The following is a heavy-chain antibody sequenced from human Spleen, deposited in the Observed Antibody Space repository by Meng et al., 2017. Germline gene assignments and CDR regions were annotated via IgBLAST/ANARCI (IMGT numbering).Heavy chain of an antibody. CDR2: INHSGST. D-gene: IGHD4-11*01. Sequence: QVQIQRWGAGLLKPSETLSLPCVVSGGSFSDYYWSWIRQPPGEGLEWIGEINHSGSTNYNPSLESRATISVDTSQNNLSLKLSSVTAADSAVYYCARGPTTMAHDFDYWGQGTLVTVSS. CDR3: ARGPTTMAHDFDY. J-gene: IGHJ4*02. CDR1: GGSFSDYY. V-gene: IGHV4-34*01.